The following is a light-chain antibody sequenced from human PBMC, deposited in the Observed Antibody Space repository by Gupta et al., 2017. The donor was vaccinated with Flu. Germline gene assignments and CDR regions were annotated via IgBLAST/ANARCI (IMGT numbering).Light chain of an antibody. CDR2: SNN. V-gene: IGLV1-44*01. Sequence: QSVLTQPPSASGTPGQRVTISCSGSSSNIGSNSVNWYQQLPGTAPKLLIYSNNKRPSGVPDRFSGSKSGTSGSLAISGLQSEVEADYYCAAWDDSLNGWVFGGGTKLTVL. CDR1: SSNIGSNS. CDR3: AAWDDSLNGWV. J-gene: IGLJ3*02.